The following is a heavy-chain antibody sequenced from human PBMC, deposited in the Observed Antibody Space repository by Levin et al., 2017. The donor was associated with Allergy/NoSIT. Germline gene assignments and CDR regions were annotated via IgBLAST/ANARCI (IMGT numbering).Heavy chain of an antibody. CDR2: IKQDGSEK. J-gene: IGHJ4*02. Sequence: GGSLRLSCAASGFTFSSCWMSWVRQAPGKGLEWVANIKQDGSEKNYVHSVKGRFTISRDNAENSLYLQMNSLRAEDTAVYYCARDPPEWELPFDYWGQGTLVTVSS. D-gene: IGHD1-26*01. CDR1: GFTFSSCW. V-gene: IGHV3-7*01. CDR3: ARDPPEWELPFDY.